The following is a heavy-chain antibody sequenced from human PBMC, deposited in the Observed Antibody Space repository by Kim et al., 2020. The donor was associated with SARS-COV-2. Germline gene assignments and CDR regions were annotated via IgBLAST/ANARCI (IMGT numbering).Heavy chain of an antibody. D-gene: IGHD6-19*01. CDR2: TYYRSKWYN. Sequence: SQTLSLTCAISGDSVSSNSAAWNWIRQSPSRGLEWLGRTYYRSKWYNDYAVSVKSRITINPDTSKNQFSLQLNSVTPEDTAVYYCARDAIAVAGTRYWYFDLWGRGTLFTVSS. CDR1: GDSVSSNSAA. V-gene: IGHV6-1*01. J-gene: IGHJ2*01. CDR3: ARDAIAVAGTRYWYFDL.